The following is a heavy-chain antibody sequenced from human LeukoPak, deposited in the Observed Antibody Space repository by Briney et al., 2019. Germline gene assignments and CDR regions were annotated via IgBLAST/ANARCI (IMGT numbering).Heavy chain of an antibody. CDR3: ARAPTYGDLEAFDI. CDR2: INHSGST. Sequence: SETLSLTCAVYGGSFSGYYWSWIRQPPGKGLEWIGEINHSGSTNYNPSLKSRVTISVDTSKNQFSLKLSSVTAADTAVYYCARAPTYGDLEAFDIWGQGTVVTVSS. J-gene: IGHJ3*02. D-gene: IGHD4-17*01. CDR1: GGSFSGYY. V-gene: IGHV4-34*01.